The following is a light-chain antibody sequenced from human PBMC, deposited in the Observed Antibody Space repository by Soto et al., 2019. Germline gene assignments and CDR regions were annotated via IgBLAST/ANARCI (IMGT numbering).Light chain of an antibody. CDR1: ISDVGGFNY. V-gene: IGLV2-8*01. Sequence: QFVLTQDPSASGSPGQSVTVSCSGTISDVGGFNYVSWYQQHPGRAPKVLIYEVNKRPSGVPDRFSGSKSGSTASLTVSGLRAEDEAEYYCSSYAVTNIFVFGTGTKVTV. CDR3: SSYAVTNIFV. J-gene: IGLJ1*01. CDR2: EVN.